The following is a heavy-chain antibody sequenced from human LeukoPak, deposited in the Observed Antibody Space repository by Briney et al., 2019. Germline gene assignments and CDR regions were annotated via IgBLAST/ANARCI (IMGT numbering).Heavy chain of an antibody. V-gene: IGHV4-39*07. CDR1: GGSISSSSYY. CDR3: ARDRVDHTPVHWFDP. Sequence: PSETLSLTCAVYGGSISSSSYYWGWIRQPPGKGLEWIGSIYYSGSTYYNPSLKSRVTISVDTSKNQFSLKLSSVTAADTAVYYCARDRVDHTPVHWFDPWGQGTLVTVSS. J-gene: IGHJ5*02. CDR2: IYYSGST. D-gene: IGHD2-15*01.